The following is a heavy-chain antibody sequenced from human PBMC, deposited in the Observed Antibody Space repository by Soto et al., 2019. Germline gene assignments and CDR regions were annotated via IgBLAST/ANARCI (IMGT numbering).Heavy chain of an antibody. V-gene: IGHV4-59*01. CDR1: GSSISPIY. J-gene: IGHJ4*02. D-gene: IGHD4-17*01. CDR2: VFYSGGT. Sequence: SETLSLTCIISGSSISPIYWAWIRQPPGGGRGWIGNVFYSGGTNYNTSLNSRVTWLVDRSTDQVSLRLTGLAAADTAGYFVPRVGGYYGDYPNFDYWGQGILVTVSS. CDR3: PRVGGYYGDYPNFDY.